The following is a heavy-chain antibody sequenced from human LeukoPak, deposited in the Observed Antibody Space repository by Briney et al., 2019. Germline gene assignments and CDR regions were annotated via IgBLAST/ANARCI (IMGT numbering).Heavy chain of an antibody. Sequence: SVRVSCKASGGTFSSYTISWVRQAPGQGLEWMGRIIPILGIANYAQKFQGRVTITADKSTSTAYMELSSLRSEDTAVYYCARDIGIAARTTRFDYWGQGTLVTVSS. CDR3: ARDIGIAARTTRFDY. CDR2: IIPILGIA. V-gene: IGHV1-69*04. D-gene: IGHD6-6*01. J-gene: IGHJ4*02. CDR1: GGTFSSYT.